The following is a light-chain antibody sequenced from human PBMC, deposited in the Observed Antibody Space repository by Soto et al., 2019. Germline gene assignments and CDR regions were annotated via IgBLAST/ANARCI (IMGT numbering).Light chain of an antibody. Sequence: EIVMTQSPATMSVSPGERATLSCRPSQSVGSDLAWYQQKPGQAPRLLIYGASTRAAIIPARFSGSGSGTEFTLTISSMQSEEFAVYYCQQYNKWPRTFGQGTKVDIK. V-gene: IGKV3-15*01. CDR1: QSVGSD. CDR3: QQYNKWPRT. J-gene: IGKJ1*01. CDR2: GAS.